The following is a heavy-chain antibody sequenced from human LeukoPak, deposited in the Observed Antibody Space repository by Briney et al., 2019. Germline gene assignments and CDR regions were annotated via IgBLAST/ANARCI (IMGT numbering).Heavy chain of an antibody. Sequence: GGSLRLSCAASGFTFSTLAMGWVRQAPGKGLEWVSVISDSGATTYYADSVKGRFTISRDNSRNTLYLQMNSLRVEDTAVYYCAKDARRSSGWYFFDHWGQGTLVTVSS. J-gene: IGHJ4*02. D-gene: IGHD6-19*01. CDR2: ISDSGATT. CDR3: AKDARRSSGWYFFDH. CDR1: GFTFSTLA. V-gene: IGHV3-23*01.